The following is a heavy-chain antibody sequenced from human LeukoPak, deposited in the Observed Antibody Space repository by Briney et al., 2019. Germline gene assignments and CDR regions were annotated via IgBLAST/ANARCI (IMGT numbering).Heavy chain of an antibody. J-gene: IGHJ3*02. D-gene: IGHD3-10*01. CDR1: GFTFRNYA. CDR3: ARGHYGSGIHQRAFDI. CDR2: IWYDGSDK. Sequence: PGRSLRLSCAASGFTFRNYAMHWVRQAPGKGLEWVAVIWYDGSDKYYADSVKGRFTISRDNSKNTVYLQMNSLRAEDTAVYYCARGHYGSGIHQRAFDIWGQGTIVTVSS. V-gene: IGHV3-33*01.